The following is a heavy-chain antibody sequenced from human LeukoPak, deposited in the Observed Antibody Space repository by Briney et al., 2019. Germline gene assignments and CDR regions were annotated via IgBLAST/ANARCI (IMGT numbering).Heavy chain of an antibody. Sequence: GSLRLSCAGTGFTFSTYSMNWVRQTPDKGLEWVSSVSSDSHFIFYADSVKGRFTISRDNAKNSLYLQMNSLRAEDTAVYYCAREGNWGQGTLVTVSS. V-gene: IGHV3-21*01. CDR2: VSSDSHFI. CDR3: AREGN. CDR1: GFTFSTYS. J-gene: IGHJ4*02.